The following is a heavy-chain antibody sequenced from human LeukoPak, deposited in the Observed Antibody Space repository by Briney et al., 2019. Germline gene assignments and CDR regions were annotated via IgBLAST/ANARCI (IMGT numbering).Heavy chain of an antibody. D-gene: IGHD6-19*01. Sequence: GGSLRLSCAASGFTFSSYGMHWVRQAPGKGLEWVAVISYDGSNKYYADSVKGRFTISRDNSKNTLYLQMNSLRAEDTAVYYCAREVGGQWPHMDVWGQGTTVTVSS. J-gene: IGHJ6*02. CDR1: GFTFSSYG. V-gene: IGHV3-30*03. CDR2: ISYDGSNK. CDR3: AREVGGQWPHMDV.